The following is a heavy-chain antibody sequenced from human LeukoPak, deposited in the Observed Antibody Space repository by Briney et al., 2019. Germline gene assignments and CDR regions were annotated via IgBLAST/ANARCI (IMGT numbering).Heavy chain of an antibody. J-gene: IGHJ3*02. V-gene: IGHV4-34*01. CDR2: INHSGST. CDR3: ARDSHDAFDI. Sequence: SETLSLTCAVYGGSFSGYYWSWIRQPPGKGLEWIGEINHSGSTNYNPSLKSRVTISVDTSKNQFSLKLSSVTAADTAVFYCARDSHDAFDIWGQGTMVTVSS. CDR1: GGSFSGYY.